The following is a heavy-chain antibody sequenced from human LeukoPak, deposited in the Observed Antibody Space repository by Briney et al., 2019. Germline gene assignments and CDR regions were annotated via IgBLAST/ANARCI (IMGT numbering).Heavy chain of an antibody. Sequence: PGGSLRLSCAASGFTFSSYGMHWVRQAPGKGLEWVAVLWYDGSNKYYADSVKGRFTISRDNSKNTLYLQMNSLRAEDTAVYYCAREGYYYDSSGYFDYWGQGTLVTVSS. V-gene: IGHV3-33*01. J-gene: IGHJ4*02. CDR1: GFTFSSYG. CDR2: LWYDGSNK. CDR3: AREGYYYDSSGYFDY. D-gene: IGHD3-22*01.